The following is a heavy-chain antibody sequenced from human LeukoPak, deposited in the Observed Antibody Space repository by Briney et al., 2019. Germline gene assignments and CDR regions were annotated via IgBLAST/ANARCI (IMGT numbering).Heavy chain of an antibody. V-gene: IGHV3-20*04. J-gene: IGHJ5*02. CDR3: AKAITYYYDSSGLAP. CDR1: GFTFDDYG. Sequence: GSLRLSCAASGFTFDDYGMSWVRQAPGKGLEWVSGINWNGGSTGYADSVKGRFTISRDNAKNSLYLQMNSLRAEDTAVYYCAKAITYYYDSSGLAPWGQGTLVTVSS. CDR2: INWNGGST. D-gene: IGHD3-22*01.